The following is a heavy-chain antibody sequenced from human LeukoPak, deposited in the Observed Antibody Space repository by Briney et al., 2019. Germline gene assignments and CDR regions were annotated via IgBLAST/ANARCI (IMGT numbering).Heavy chain of an antibody. J-gene: IGHJ5*02. CDR2: MNPNSGNT. CDR3: ARRRSGSYSNWFDP. V-gene: IGHV1-8*01. Sequence: ASVKVSCKASGYTFTSYDINWVRQATGQGLEWMGWMNPNSGNTGYAQKFQGRVTMTRNTSISTAYMELSSLRSEDTAVYYCARRRSGSYSNWFDPWGQGTLVTVSS. CDR1: GYTFTSYD. D-gene: IGHD1-26*01.